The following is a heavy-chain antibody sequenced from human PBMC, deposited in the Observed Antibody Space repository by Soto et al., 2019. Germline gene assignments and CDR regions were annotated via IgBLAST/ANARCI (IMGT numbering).Heavy chain of an antibody. CDR1: GGSISSYY. J-gene: IGHJ6*02. CDR3: ASGRKGRAAAGTSGYYYYGMDV. V-gene: IGHV4-59*01. D-gene: IGHD6-13*01. Sequence: SETLSLTCTVSGGSISSYYWSWIRQPPGKGLEWIGYIYYSGSTNYNPSLKSRVTISVDTSKNQFSLKLSSVTAADTAVYYCASGRKGRAAAGTSGYYYYGMDVWGQGTTVTVSS. CDR2: IYYSGST.